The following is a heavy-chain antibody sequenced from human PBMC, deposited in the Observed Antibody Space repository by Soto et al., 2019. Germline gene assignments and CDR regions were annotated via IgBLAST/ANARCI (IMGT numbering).Heavy chain of an antibody. V-gene: IGHV3-13*01. CDR2: IGTAGDT. Sequence: EVQLVESGGGLVQPGGSLRLSCAASGFTFSSYDMHWVRQATGKGLEWVSAIGTAGDTYYPGSVKGGFTISRENATNSLYLQMNSLRAEDTAVYYCARGDAYYYGSGSYYPTGPVDYWGQGTLVTVSS. CDR1: GFTFSSYD. J-gene: IGHJ4*02. CDR3: ARGDAYYYGSGSYYPTGPVDY. D-gene: IGHD3-10*01.